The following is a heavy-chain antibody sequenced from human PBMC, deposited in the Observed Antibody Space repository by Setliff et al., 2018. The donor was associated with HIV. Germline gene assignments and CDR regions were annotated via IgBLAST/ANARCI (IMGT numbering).Heavy chain of an antibody. V-gene: IGHV4-34*01. CDR3: ARHVSPEYSDYAHWYFDL. D-gene: IGHD5-12*01. Sequence: SETLSLTCAVYGGSFSDYHWSWIRQAPRKRLEWIGEVYDSGSTNYNPSLKSRVTVTVDTSKNQFSLRLNSVTAADTAVYYCARHVSPEYSDYAHWYFDLWGRGTLVT. CDR1: GGSFSDYH. CDR2: VYDSGST. J-gene: IGHJ2*01.